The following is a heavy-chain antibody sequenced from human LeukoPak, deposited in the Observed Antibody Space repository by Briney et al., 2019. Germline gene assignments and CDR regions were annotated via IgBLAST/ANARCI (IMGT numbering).Heavy chain of an antibody. CDR1: GYTFTIYG. V-gene: IGHV1-18*01. D-gene: IGHD1-26*01. CDR3: AREQWDHDAFDI. Sequence: ASVKVSYKASGYTFTIYGMSGVRQAPGQGREGMGWISAYNGNTNYKQKLQGRVTMTTDTSTSTAYMELRSLGSDDTAVYYCAREQWDHDAFDIWGQGTMVTVSS. J-gene: IGHJ3*02. CDR2: ISAYNGNT.